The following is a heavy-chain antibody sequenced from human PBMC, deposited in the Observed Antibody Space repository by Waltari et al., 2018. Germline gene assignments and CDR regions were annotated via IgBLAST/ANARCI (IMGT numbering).Heavy chain of an antibody. D-gene: IGHD5-18*01. J-gene: IGHJ4*02. Sequence: EVQLVESGGGLIQPGGSLRLSCEASGLTVSRNYMSWVRQAPGKGLEWLSAIYSGGNTFYADSVKGRFNISIDHSKNTLYLQMNSLRVDDTAVYYCARDDSYGQFMRFDFWGQGTVVTVSS. V-gene: IGHV3-53*01. CDR1: GLTVSRNY. CDR2: IYSGGNT. CDR3: ARDDSYGQFMRFDF.